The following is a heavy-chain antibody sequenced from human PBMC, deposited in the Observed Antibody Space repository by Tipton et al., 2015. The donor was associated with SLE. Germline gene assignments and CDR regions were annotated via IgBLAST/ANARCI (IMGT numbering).Heavy chain of an antibody. J-gene: IGHJ4*02. CDR3: ARATNAEGVFDY. D-gene: IGHD2-2*01. CDR1: GGSMSTYY. CDR2: IYHSGST. Sequence: LRLSCTVSGGSMSTYYWSWIRQPPGKGLEWIGSIYHSGSTYYNPSLKSRVTISVDTSKNQFSLKLSSVTAADTAVYYCARATNAEGVFDYWGQGTLVTVSS. V-gene: IGHV4-38-2*02.